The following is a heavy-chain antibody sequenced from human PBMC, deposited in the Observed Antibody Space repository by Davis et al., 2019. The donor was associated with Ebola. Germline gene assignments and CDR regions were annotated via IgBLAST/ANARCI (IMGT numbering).Heavy chain of an antibody. Sequence: PGGSLRLSCAASGFTVSSNYMSWVRQAPGKGMEWVAAASRKGRSYYADSVKGRFTISRDNSRNTLFLQMNSLRVEYTAVHFCAKALPLGLQGTYCFDYCGPGTLVTVSS. J-gene: IGHJ4*02. CDR3: AKALPLGLQGTYCFDY. CDR2: ASRKGRS. D-gene: IGHD1-14*01. V-gene: IGHV3-66*02. CDR1: GFTVSSNY.